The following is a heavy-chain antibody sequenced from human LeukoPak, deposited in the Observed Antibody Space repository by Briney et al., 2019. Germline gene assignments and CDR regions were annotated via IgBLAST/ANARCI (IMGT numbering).Heavy chain of an antibody. Sequence: EASVKVSCKASGYTFTSYGISWVRQAPGQGLEWVGWISAYNGNTKYAQNLQGRVTMTTDTSTSTAYMELRSLRSDDTAVYYCARVAWGTAMVTGEPDYWGQGTLVTVSS. D-gene: IGHD5-18*01. CDR2: ISAYNGNT. CDR3: ARVAWGTAMVTGEPDY. V-gene: IGHV1-18*01. CDR1: GYTFTSYG. J-gene: IGHJ4*02.